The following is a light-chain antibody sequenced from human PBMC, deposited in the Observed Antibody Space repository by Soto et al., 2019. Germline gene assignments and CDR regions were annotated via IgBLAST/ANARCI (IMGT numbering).Light chain of an antibody. CDR2: EDN. CDR3: QSYDSSNHVV. J-gene: IGLJ2*01. Sequence: NFMLTQPHSVSESPGKTVTISCTRSSGSIASNYVQWYQQRPGSAPTTVIYEDNQRPSGVPDRFSGSIDSSSNSASLTISGLKTEDEADYCQSYDSSNHVVFGGGTKLTVL. V-gene: IGLV6-57*04. CDR1: SGSIASNY.